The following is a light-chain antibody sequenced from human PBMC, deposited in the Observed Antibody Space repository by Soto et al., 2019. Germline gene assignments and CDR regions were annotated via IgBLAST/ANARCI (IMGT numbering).Light chain of an antibody. V-gene: IGKV3-15*01. CDR3: QQYHNWPPIT. J-gene: IGKJ5*01. Sequence: EIVMTQSPATLSVSPGERATLSCRASQSVSSNLAWYQQKPGQAPRLLIYGASTRATDIPARFSGSGSGTEFTLTISSVQSEDFAVYYCQQYHNWPPITFGQGTRLEIK. CDR2: GAS. CDR1: QSVSSN.